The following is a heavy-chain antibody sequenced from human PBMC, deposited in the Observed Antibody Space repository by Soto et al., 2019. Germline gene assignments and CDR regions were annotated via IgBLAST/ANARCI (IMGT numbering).Heavy chain of an antibody. J-gene: IGHJ5*02. CDR1: GGSFSGYY. D-gene: IGHD6-19*01. Sequence: SETLSLTCAVYGGSFSGYYWSWIRQPPGKGLEWIGEINHSGSTNYNPSLKSRVTISVDTSKNQFSLKLSSVTAADTAVYYCARSRRARQWLSLNWFDPWGQGTLVTVSS. CDR3: ARSRRARQWLSLNWFDP. V-gene: IGHV4-34*01. CDR2: INHSGST.